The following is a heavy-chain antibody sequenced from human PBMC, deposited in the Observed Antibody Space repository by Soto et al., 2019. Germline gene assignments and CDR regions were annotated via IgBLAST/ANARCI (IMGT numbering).Heavy chain of an antibody. Sequence: GGSLRLSCISSGFTFRTYTMNWVRQAPGKGLEWVSGIRGFSPYTFYAESVKGRFTISRDNAKNSLYLQMNSRRAEDTAVYYCARDRGYDAHDYYYNAMDVWGQGTTVTVSS. J-gene: IGHJ6*02. CDR1: GFTFRTYT. D-gene: IGHD2-15*01. V-gene: IGHV3-21*01. CDR2: IRGFSPYT. CDR3: ARDRGYDAHDYYYNAMDV.